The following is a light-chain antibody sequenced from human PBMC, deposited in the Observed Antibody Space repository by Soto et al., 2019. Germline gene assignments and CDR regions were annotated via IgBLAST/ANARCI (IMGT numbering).Light chain of an antibody. Sequence: DIPMTQSPSTLSASVGDGVTITCRASQSISTWLAWYQQKPGKAPKLLIYKASRLEGGVPSRFSGSGSGTDFNITISSLQPDDFATYYCQQYNAYPLTVGGGTTVEIK. V-gene: IGKV1-5*03. J-gene: IGKJ4*01. CDR1: QSISTW. CDR3: QQYNAYPLT. CDR2: KAS.